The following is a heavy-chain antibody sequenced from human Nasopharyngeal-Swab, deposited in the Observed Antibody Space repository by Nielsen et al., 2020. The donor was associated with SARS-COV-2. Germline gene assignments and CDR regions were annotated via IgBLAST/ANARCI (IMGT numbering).Heavy chain of an antibody. D-gene: IGHD4-17*01. CDR1: GFSLTTSGVG. V-gene: IGHV2-5*02. J-gene: IGHJ3*02. CDR2: IYWDDDK. CDR3: AHTGPTLTTGGAFHI. Sequence: SGPTLVKPPRTLTLTCTFSGFSLTTSGVGVGWFRLPPGKALEWLALIYWDDDKRYSPSLKSRLTITKDTSKDQVVLIMTDIDPVDTATYYCAHTGPTLTTGGAFHIWGQGTLVTVSS.